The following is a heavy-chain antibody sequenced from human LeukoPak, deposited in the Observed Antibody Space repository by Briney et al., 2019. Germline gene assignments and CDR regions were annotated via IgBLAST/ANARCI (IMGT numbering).Heavy chain of an antibody. CDR2: IYYSGST. V-gene: IGHV4-61*01. Sequence: SETLSLTCTVSGGSISSSSYYWGWIRQPPGKGLEWIGYIYYSGSTNYNPSLKSRVTISLDTSKNQFSLKLSSVTAADTAVYYCARDYYDTSGYLIFDPWGQGTLVTVSS. CDR3: ARDYYDTSGYLIFDP. J-gene: IGHJ5*02. D-gene: IGHD3-22*01. CDR1: GGSISSSSYY.